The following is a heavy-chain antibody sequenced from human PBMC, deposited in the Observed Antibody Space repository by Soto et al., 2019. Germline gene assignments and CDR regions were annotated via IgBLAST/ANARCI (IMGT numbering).Heavy chain of an antibody. V-gene: IGHV3-49*03. CDR1: GFTFGGYA. CDR2: IRSKAYGGTT. D-gene: IGHD2-2*01. Sequence: GGSLRLSCTASGFTFGGYAMSWFRQAPGKGLEWIGCIRSKAYGGTTECAASVKGRFTISRDDSKSIAYLQMNSLKTEDTAVYYCTRVFALGYCSSTSCHNRFDYWGQGTLVTVSS. J-gene: IGHJ4*02. CDR3: TRVFALGYCSSTSCHNRFDY.